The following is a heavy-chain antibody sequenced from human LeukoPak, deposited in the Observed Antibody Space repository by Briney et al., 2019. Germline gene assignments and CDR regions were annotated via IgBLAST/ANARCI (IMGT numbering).Heavy chain of an antibody. Sequence: GESLKISCKGSGYSFTSYWIGWVRQMPGEGLEWMGIIYPGDSDTRYSPSFQGQVTISADKSISTAYLQWSSLKASDTAIYYCVRPCNWNDNADYWGQGTLVTVSS. CDR3: VRPCNWNDNADY. CDR1: GYSFTSYW. CDR2: IYPGDSDT. V-gene: IGHV5-51*01. D-gene: IGHD1-20*01. J-gene: IGHJ4*02.